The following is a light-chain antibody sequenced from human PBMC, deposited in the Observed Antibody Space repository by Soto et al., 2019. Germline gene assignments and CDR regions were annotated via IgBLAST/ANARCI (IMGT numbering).Light chain of an antibody. CDR2: EVS. Sequence: QSVLTQPASVSGYPGQSITISCTGSSNDVGGYNYVSWYQQHPGQAPKLIIYEVSSRPSGVSNRFSGSKSGNTASLTISGLQAEDEAYYYCSSYTTSTSFILFGGGTKVTVL. V-gene: IGLV2-14*01. J-gene: IGLJ2*01. CDR3: SSYTTSTSFIL. CDR1: SNDVGGYNY.